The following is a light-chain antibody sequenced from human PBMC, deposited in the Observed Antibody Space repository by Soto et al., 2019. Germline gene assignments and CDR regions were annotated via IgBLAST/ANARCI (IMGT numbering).Light chain of an antibody. CDR2: EVS. Sequence: QSALTQPASVSGSPGQSITTSCTGTSSDVGSYNLVSWYQQHPGEVPKLIIYEVSKRPSGVSNRFSGSKSGNTASLTISGLQAEDEADYYCCSYVGSTNVVFGGGTKHRP. V-gene: IGLV2-23*02. J-gene: IGLJ2*01. CDR1: SSDVGSYNL. CDR3: CSYVGSTNVV.